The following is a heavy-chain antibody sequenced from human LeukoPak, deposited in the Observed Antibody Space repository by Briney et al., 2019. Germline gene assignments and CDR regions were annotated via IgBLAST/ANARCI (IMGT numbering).Heavy chain of an antibody. J-gene: IGHJ6*03. CDR2: INPNSGGT. CDR1: GYTFTSYD. CDR3: ARVGSPSDGDMDV. Sequence: GASVKVSCKASGYTFTSYDINWVRQATGQGLEWMGWINPNSGGTNYAQKFQGRVTMTRDTSISTAYMELSRLRSDDTAVYYCARVGSPSDGDMDVWGKGTTVTVSS. V-gene: IGHV1-2*02. D-gene: IGHD1-26*01.